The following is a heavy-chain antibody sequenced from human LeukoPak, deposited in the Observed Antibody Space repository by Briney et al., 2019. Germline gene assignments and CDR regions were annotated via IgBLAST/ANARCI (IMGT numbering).Heavy chain of an antibody. CDR1: GFTFSSYA. V-gene: IGHV3-23*01. Sequence: GGSLRLSCAASGFTFSSYAMSWVRQAPGKGLEWVSAISGSGGSTYYANSVKGRFTISRDNSKDTLYLQMNSLRAEDTAVYYCAKKNLESGNWFDPWGQGTLVTVSS. CDR3: AKKNLESGNWFDP. CDR2: ISGSGGST. J-gene: IGHJ5*02. D-gene: IGHD3-10*01.